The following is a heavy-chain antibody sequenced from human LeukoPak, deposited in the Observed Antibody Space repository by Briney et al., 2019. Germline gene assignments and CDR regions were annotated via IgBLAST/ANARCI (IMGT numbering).Heavy chain of an antibody. J-gene: IGHJ4*02. D-gene: IGHD4-11*01. CDR2: ISYSGST. CDR1: GGSISSGGYY. CDR3: ARSAATVTASLYYFDY. Sequence: SQTLSLTSAVSGGSISSGGYYWSWIRQHPGKGLEWIGYISYSGSTYYNPSLESRVSMSADTSENLFSLRLSSATAADTAVYYCARSAATVTASLYYFDYWDQGTLVTASS. V-gene: IGHV4-31*11.